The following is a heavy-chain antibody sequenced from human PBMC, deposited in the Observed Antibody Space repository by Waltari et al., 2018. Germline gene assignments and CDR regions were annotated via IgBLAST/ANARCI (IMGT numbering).Heavy chain of an antibody. Sequence: QVQLQQWGAGLLKPSETLSLTCAVYGGSFSGYYWSWIRQPPGKGLEWIGEINHSGSTNYNPSLKSRVTISVDTSKNQFSLKLSSVTAADTAVYYCARGFVVVPAAMPSQGWFDPWGQGTLVTVSS. CDR2: INHSGST. D-gene: IGHD2-2*01. J-gene: IGHJ5*02. CDR3: ARGFVVVPAAMPSQGWFDP. CDR1: GGSFSGYY. V-gene: IGHV4-34*01.